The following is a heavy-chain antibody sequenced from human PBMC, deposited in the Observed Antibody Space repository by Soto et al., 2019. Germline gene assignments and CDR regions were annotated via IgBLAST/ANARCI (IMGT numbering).Heavy chain of an antibody. J-gene: IGHJ2*01. CDR1: VGSFSGYY. D-gene: IGHD2-15*01. V-gene: IGHV4-34*01. Sequence: QVQLQQWGAGLLKPSETLSLTCAVYVGSFSGYYWSWIRQPPGKGPECIGEINHSGSTNYNPSLKSRVTISVDTSKNQFSVKLGYVTAADTAVYYCARGGGNFWYFDLWGRGSRVTVST. CDR2: INHSGST. CDR3: ARGGGNFWYFDL.